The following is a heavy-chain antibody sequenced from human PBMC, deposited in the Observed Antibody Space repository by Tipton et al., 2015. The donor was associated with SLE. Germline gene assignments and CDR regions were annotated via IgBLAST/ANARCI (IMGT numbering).Heavy chain of an antibody. D-gene: IGHD3-16*01. CDR3: TTLRLGESRDY. J-gene: IGHJ4*02. CDR1: GFTFGDYA. CDR2: IRSKAYGGTT. Sequence: SLRLSCTASGFTFGDYAMSWVRPAPGKGLEWVGFIRSKAYGGTTEYAASVKGRFTISRDDSKSIAYLQMNSLKTEDTAVFYCTTLRLGESRDYWGQGTLVTASS. V-gene: IGHV3-49*04.